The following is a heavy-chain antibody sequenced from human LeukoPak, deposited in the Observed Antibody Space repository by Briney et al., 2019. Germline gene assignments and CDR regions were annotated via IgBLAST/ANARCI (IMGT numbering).Heavy chain of an antibody. J-gene: IGHJ6*03. D-gene: IGHD3-16*01. CDR1: GGSISSYY. CDR3: ARETSQKGAHYMDV. Sequence: SETLSLTCTVPGGSISSYYWSWIRQPPGKGLKWIGNIYYSGYTTYSPSLRSRVTISVDTSKNQFSLKLSSVTAADTAVYYCARETSQKGAHYMDVWGKGTTITISS. CDR2: IYYSGYT. V-gene: IGHV4-59*01.